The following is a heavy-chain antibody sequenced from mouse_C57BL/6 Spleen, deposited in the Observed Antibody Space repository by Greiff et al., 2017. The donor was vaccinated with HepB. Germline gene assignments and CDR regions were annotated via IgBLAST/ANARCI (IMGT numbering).Heavy chain of an antibody. V-gene: IGHV1-82*01. Sequence: QVQLQQSGPELVKPGASVKISCKASGYAFSSSWMNWVKQRPGKGLEWIGRIYPGDGDTNYNGKFKGKATLTADKSSSTAYMQLSSLTSEDSAVYVCARWGYYGSSYAMDYWGQGTSVTVSS. CDR2: IYPGDGDT. CDR3: ARWGYYGSSYAMDY. CDR1: GYAFSSSW. D-gene: IGHD1-1*01. J-gene: IGHJ4*01.